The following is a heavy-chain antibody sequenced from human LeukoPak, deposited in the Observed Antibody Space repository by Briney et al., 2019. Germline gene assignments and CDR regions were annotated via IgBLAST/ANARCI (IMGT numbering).Heavy chain of an antibody. Sequence: GGSLRLSCAASGFTFSNYWMHWVRQAPGKGLVWVSHINTDGSSTSYADSVKGRFTISRDNAKNTSYLQMNSLRAEDTAVYYCARDGGFYVWGNYRYPLFDYWGQGTLVTVSS. D-gene: IGHD3-16*02. V-gene: IGHV3-74*01. CDR1: GFTFSNYW. J-gene: IGHJ4*02. CDR3: ARDGGFYVWGNYRYPLFDY. CDR2: INTDGSST.